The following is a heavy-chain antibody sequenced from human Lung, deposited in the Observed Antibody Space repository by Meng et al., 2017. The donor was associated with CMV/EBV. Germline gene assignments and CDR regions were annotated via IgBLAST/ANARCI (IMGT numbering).Heavy chain of an antibody. CDR2: INPADSNT. CDR1: GYVFTTYW. V-gene: IGHV5-51*01. CDR3: VRGTLRFLEWFEGGWFDP. J-gene: IGHJ5*02. Sequence: GESXKTSCKTSGYVFTTYWVGWVRQKPGKGLEWMGIINPADSNTRYSPSFQGKVTISADKSTSPAYLQWSSLRASDTAMYYCVRGTLRFLEWFEGGWFDPWXQGTXVTVSS. D-gene: IGHD3-3*01.